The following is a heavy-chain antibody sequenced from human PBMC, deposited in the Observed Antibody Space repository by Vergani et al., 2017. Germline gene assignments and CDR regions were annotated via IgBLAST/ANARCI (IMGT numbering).Heavy chain of an antibody. Sequence: VQLVESGGGVVQPGRSLRLSCAASGFSFSSYWMHWVHQAPGKGLEWVAAIKEDGSEKQYVDSVKGRFTISRDNAKKSLYLQMNSLRGEDTAVYYCARGNSLGSYWGQGTLVTVSP. CDR3: ARGNSLGSY. CDR2: IKEDGSEK. V-gene: IGHV3-7*01. CDR1: GFSFSSYW. D-gene: IGHD1-7*01. J-gene: IGHJ4*02.